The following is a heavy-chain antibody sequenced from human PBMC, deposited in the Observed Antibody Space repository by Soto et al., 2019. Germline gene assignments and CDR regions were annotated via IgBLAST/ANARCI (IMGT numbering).Heavy chain of an antibody. CDR3: ARDHAYYYDSSGYYWAPHFDY. CDR1: GYTFTSYG. V-gene: IGHV1-18*01. J-gene: IGHJ4*02. Sequence: GASVKVSCKASGYTFTSYGISWVRQAPGQGLEWMGWISAYNGNTNYAQKLQGRVTMTTDTSTSTAYMELRSLRSDDTAVYYCARDHAYYYDSSGYYWAPHFDYWGQGTLVTVSS. D-gene: IGHD3-22*01. CDR2: ISAYNGNT.